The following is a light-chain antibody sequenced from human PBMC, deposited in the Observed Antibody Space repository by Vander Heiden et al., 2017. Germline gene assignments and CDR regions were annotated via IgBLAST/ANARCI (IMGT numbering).Light chain of an antibody. CDR3: LLYFGGEAV. Sequence: QTVVTQEPSLTFSPGATVTLTCASSTGVVTSAYYPNWFQQKPGQAPRALIYSTGNKHSWTPARFSGTLLGGKAALTLSGVQPEDEAEYYCLLYFGGEAVFGGGTKLTV. J-gene: IGLJ2*01. V-gene: IGLV7-43*01. CDR1: TGVVTSAYY. CDR2: STG.